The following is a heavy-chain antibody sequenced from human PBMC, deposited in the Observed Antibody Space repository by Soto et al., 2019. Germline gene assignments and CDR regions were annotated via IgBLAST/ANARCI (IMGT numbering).Heavy chain of an antibody. CDR3: ARVGYYDSSGYQGWFDP. CDR2: ISAYNGNT. Sequence: ASVKVSCKASGYTFTSYGISWVRQAPGQGLEWMGWISAYNGNTNYAQKLQGRVTMTTDTSTSTAYMELRSLRSDDTAVYYCARVGYYDSSGYQGWFDPWGQGXLVTVSS. D-gene: IGHD3-22*01. J-gene: IGHJ5*02. V-gene: IGHV1-18*04. CDR1: GYTFTSYG.